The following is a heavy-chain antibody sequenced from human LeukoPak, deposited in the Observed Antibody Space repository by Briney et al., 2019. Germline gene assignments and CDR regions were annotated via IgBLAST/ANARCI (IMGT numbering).Heavy chain of an antibody. CDR3: ARDPHYYDSSGYRY. Sequence: ASVKVSCKASGYTFTSYGTSWVRQAPGQGLEWMGWISAYNGNTNYAQKLQGRVTMTTDTSTSTAYMELRSLRSDDTAVYYCARDPHYYDSSGYRYWGQGTLVTVSS. D-gene: IGHD3-22*01. J-gene: IGHJ4*02. CDR2: ISAYNGNT. V-gene: IGHV1-18*01. CDR1: GYTFTSYG.